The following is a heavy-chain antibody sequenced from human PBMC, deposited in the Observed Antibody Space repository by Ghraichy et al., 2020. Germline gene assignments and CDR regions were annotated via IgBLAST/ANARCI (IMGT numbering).Heavy chain of an antibody. J-gene: IGHJ5*02. D-gene: IGHD6-19*01. Sequence: SETLSLTCTVSGGSISSSSYYWGWIRQPPGKGLAWIGSIYYSGSTYYHPSLKSRVTISVDTSKNQFSLKLSSVTAADTAVYYCARHGSQQWLRNWFDPWGQGTLVTVSS. CDR2: IYYSGST. V-gene: IGHV4-39*01. CDR1: GGSISSSSYY. CDR3: ARHGSQQWLRNWFDP.